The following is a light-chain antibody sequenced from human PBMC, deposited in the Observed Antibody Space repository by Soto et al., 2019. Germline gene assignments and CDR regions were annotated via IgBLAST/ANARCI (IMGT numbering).Light chain of an antibody. CDR2: GAS. J-gene: IGKJ1*01. CDR3: QQYGSSPGT. CDR1: QSVSSSY. Sequence: EIVLTQSPGTLSSSPGERATLSCRASQSVSSSYLAWYQQKPGQAPRLLIYGASSRATGIPDRSSGSGSGTDFTLTISRLEPEDFAVYYCQQYGSSPGTFGQGTKV. V-gene: IGKV3-20*01.